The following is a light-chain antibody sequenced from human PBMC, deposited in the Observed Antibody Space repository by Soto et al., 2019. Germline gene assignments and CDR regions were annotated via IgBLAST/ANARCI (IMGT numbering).Light chain of an antibody. CDR2: EVT. CDR3: CSYTTTSTPVV. CDR1: SSDIGGYNY. Sequence: QSALTQPASVSGSPGQSITISCTGTSSDIGGYNYVSWYQQHPGKAPKLMISEVTNRPSGVSNRFSGSKSGNTASLTISGLQTEDEADYYCCSYTTTSTPVVFGTGTKLTVL. V-gene: IGLV2-14*01. J-gene: IGLJ1*01.